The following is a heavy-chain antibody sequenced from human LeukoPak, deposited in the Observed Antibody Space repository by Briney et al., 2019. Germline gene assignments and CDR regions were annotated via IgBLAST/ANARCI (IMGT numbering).Heavy chain of an antibody. CDR3: ARHFNTGWLITKTWYFDL. J-gene: IGHJ2*01. CDR1: GGSVSTGSSY. Sequence: SETLSLTCIVSGGSVSTGSSYWGWIRQPPGKGLEWIGSMYYSGSTYYNPSLKSRVTISVDTSKNQFSLKLSSVTATDTAVYYCARHFNTGWLITKTWYFDLWGRGTLVTVSS. V-gene: IGHV4-39*01. CDR2: MYYSGST. D-gene: IGHD6-19*01.